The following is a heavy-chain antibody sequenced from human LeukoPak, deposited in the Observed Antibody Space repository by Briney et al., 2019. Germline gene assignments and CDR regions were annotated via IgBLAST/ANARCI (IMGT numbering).Heavy chain of an antibody. V-gene: IGHV4-59*01. CDR3: ARYSSSWYPFDC. CDR2: IYYSGST. J-gene: IGHJ4*02. CDR1: GGSISSYY. D-gene: IGHD6-13*01. Sequence: SETLSLTCTVSGGSISSYYWSWIRQPPGKGLEWIGYIYYSGSTNYNPSLKSRVTISVDTSKNQFSLKLSSVTAVDTAVYYCARYSSSWYPFDCWGQGTLVTVSS.